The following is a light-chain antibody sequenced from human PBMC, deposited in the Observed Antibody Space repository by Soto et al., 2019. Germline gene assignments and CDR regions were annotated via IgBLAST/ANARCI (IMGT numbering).Light chain of an antibody. CDR2: GAS. V-gene: IGKV3-15*01. CDR1: QPLNNN. J-gene: IGKJ5*01. CDR3: QQYEKWLPSIT. Sequence: DILLTMSQTTLSVSPGDRTTLSCRAGQPLNNNVAWYQHKPGQAPRLLIYGASTRATGISARFSGSGSGTEFTLTISSLQSQDFAVYCCQQYEKWLPSITFCQGTLLEI.